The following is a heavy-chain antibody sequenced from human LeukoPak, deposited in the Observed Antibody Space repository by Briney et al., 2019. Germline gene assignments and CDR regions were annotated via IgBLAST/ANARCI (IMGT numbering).Heavy chain of an antibody. CDR2: LNPNSGGT. CDR3: ARDPAKIYYDFWSGSRRAVPT. Sequence: ASVKVSCKASGYTFTGYYMHWVRQAPGQGLEWMGWLNPNSGGTNYAQKFQGRVTMTRDTSISTAYMELSRLRSDDTAVYYCARDPAKIYYDFWSGSRRAVPTWGQGTLVTVSS. CDR1: GYTFTGYY. J-gene: IGHJ5*02. V-gene: IGHV1-2*02. D-gene: IGHD3-3*01.